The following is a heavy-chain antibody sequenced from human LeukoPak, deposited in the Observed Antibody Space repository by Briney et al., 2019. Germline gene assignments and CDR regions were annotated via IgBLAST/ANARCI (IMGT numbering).Heavy chain of an antibody. V-gene: IGHV4-34*01. J-gene: IGHJ4*02. CDR2: INHSGST. D-gene: IGHD1-26*01. CDR3: ARGSGSHDY. CDR1: GGSLSGYY. Sequence: SSETLSLTCAVYGGSLSGYYWSWIRQPPGKGLEWIGEINHSGSTNYNPSLKSRVTISVDTSKNQFSLKLSSVTAADTAVYYCARGSGSHDYWGQGTLVTVSS.